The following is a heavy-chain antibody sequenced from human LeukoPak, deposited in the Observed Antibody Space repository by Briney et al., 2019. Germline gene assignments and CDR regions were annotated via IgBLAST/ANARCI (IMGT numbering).Heavy chain of an antibody. V-gene: IGHV4-59*02. CDR3: SEGYFEPFDH. J-gene: IGHJ4*02. Sequence: SETLSLTCNVSGVSVSTSHWNWIRHHPGKGLEWIGCLSYTGKTDYNPSLKSRVSISLGSSNNHFSLKLTSVTAADTAVYYCSEGYFEPFDHWGQGILVTVSS. CDR1: GVSVSTSH. D-gene: IGHD2/OR15-2a*01. CDR2: LSYTGKT.